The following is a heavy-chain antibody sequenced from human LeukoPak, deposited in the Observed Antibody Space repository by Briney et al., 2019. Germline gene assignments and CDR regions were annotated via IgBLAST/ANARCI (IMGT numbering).Heavy chain of an antibody. D-gene: IGHD6-13*01. CDR1: GGSISSSSYY. CDR2: IYYSGST. J-gene: IGHJ5*02. CDR3: ARRALQQLVSWFDP. Sequence: SETLSLTCTVSGGSISSSSYYWGWIRQPPGKGLEWIGSIYYSGSTYYNPSLKSRVTISVDTSKNQFSLKLSSVTAADTAVYYCARRALQQLVSWFDPWGQGTLVTVSS. V-gene: IGHV4-39*01.